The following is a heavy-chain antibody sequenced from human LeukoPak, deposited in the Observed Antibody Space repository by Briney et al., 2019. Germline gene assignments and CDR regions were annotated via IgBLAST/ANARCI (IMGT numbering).Heavy chain of an antibody. V-gene: IGHV3-23*01. CDR3: AKVRGYGSGSYS. D-gene: IGHD3-10*01. CDR1: GFTFSSYA. Sequence: PGGSLRLSCAASGFTFSSYAMSWVRQAPGKGLEWVSAISDSGGSTYYADSVKGRFTISRDNSKNTLYLQMNSLRAEDTAVYYCAKVRGYGSGSYSWGQGTLVTVSS. CDR2: ISDSGGST. J-gene: IGHJ5*02.